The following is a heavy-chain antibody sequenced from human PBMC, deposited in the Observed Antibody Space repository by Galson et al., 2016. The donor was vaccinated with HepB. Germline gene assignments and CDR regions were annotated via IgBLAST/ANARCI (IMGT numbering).Heavy chain of an antibody. Sequence: TLSLTCTVSGASISRGDYQWSWIRQPPGKGLEWIGYMYYSGNTNYNPSLKSRVNISIDTSKNQFSLRLSSVTVADTAVYYCARDCASGVWDSNFYYGMDVWGQGTTVSVSS. CDR3: ARDCASGVWDSNFYYGMDV. CDR1: GASISRGDYQ. CDR2: MYYSGNT. J-gene: IGHJ6*02. D-gene: IGHD2-8*01. V-gene: IGHV4-30-4*01.